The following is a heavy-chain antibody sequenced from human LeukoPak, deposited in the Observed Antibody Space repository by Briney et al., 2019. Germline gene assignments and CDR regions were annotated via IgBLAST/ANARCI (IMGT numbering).Heavy chain of an antibody. V-gene: IGHV3-23*01. CDR2: ISGSGGST. CDR3: AKANSGSYKGWFDP. Sequence: GGSLRLSCAASGFTFSNAWMSWVCQAPGKGLEWVSAISGSGGSTYYADSVKGRFTISRDNSKNTLYLQMNSLRAEDTAVYYCAKANSGSYKGWFDPWGQGTLVTVSS. CDR1: GFTFSNAW. D-gene: IGHD1-26*01. J-gene: IGHJ5*02.